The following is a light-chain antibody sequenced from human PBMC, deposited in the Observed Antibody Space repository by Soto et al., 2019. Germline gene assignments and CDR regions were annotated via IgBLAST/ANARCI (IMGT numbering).Light chain of an antibody. CDR2: DVS. V-gene: IGLV2-23*02. Sequence: QSALTQPASVSGSPGQSITISCTGTNSDVGSYNLVSWYQQHPGKAPKLMIYDVSKWPSGVSNRFSGSKSGNTASLTISGLQAEDEADYYCCSYAGSSSWVFGGGTKLTVL. J-gene: IGLJ3*02. CDR3: CSYAGSSSWV. CDR1: NSDVGSYNL.